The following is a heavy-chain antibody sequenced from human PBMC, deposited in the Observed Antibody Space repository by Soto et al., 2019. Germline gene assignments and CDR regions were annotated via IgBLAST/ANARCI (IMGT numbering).Heavy chain of an antibody. J-gene: IGHJ6*02. V-gene: IGHV4-34*01. CDR2: INHSGST. D-gene: IGHD2-8*01. CDR3: ARGRGYCTNGVCYSYYYYGMDV. Sequence: SETLSLTCAAYGGSFSGYYWSWIRQPPGKGLEWIGEINHSGSTNYNPSLKSRVTISVDTSKNQFSLKLSSVTAADTAVYYCARGRGYCTNGVCYSYYYYGMDVWGQGTTVAVSS. CDR1: GGSFSGYY.